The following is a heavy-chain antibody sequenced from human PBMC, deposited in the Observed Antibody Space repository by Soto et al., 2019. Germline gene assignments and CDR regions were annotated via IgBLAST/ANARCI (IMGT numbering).Heavy chain of an antibody. CDR2: VYYTAST. CDR3: ARGFYDARGYSAPFDS. CDR1: GCCVWSSV. J-gene: IGHJ4*02. D-gene: IGHD3-22*01. Sequence: PSETLSLTCTVSGCCVWSSVLTVFWQASGKGPEWIGYVYYTASTNYNPSLESRVTMSTDTSKNQVSLELRSMTAADSAFYYCARGFYDARGYSAPFDSWGQGTQVTVSS. V-gene: IGHV4-59*02.